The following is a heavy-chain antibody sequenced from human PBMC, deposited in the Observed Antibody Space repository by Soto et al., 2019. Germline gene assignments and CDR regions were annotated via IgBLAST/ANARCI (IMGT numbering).Heavy chain of an antibody. CDR1: GGSISSGGYY. J-gene: IGHJ5*02. CDR2: IYNSGST. Sequence: QVQLQESGPGLVKASQTLSLTCTVSGGSISSGGYYWSWIRQLPGKGLEWIGYIYNSGSTHYNPSLKSRITISADTSKNHFPLKLSSVTAANTAVYYCARDPAPWGQGTLVTVSS. CDR3: ARDPAP. V-gene: IGHV4-31*03.